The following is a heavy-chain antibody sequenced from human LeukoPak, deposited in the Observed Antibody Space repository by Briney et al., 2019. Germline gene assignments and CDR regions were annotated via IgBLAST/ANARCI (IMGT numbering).Heavy chain of an antibody. CDR2: INAGNGNT. J-gene: IGHJ4*02. CDR3: ARDKVLTGYRQLFDY. D-gene: IGHD3-9*01. Sequence: ASVKVSCKASGYIFTSYAIQWVRQAPGRRLEWMGWINAGNGNTRYSEKFQDKITITSDKSATTVYMELSSLTSEDTAVYYCARDKVLTGYRQLFDYWGQGTLVTVSS. CDR1: GYIFTSYA. V-gene: IGHV1-3*01.